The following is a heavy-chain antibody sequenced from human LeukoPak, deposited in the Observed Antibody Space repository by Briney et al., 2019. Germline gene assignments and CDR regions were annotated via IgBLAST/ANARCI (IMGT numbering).Heavy chain of an antibody. V-gene: IGHV4-39*01. Sequence: PSETLSPTCTVSGGSISSSSYYWGWIRQPPGKGLEWIGSIYYSGSTYYNPSLKSRVTISVDTSKNQFSLKLSSVTAADTAVYYCAKNMAVAAFDYWGQGTLVTVSS. D-gene: IGHD6-19*01. CDR2: IYYSGST. CDR1: GGSISSSSYY. J-gene: IGHJ4*02. CDR3: AKNMAVAAFDY.